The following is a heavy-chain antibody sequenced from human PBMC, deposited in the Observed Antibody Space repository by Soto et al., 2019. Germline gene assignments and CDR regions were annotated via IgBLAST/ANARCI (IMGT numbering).Heavy chain of an antibody. D-gene: IGHD3-16*02. CDR1: GYTFTSYD. V-gene: IGHV1-8*01. J-gene: IGHJ4*02. Sequence: ASVKVSCKASGYTFTSYDINWVRQATGQGLEWMGWMNPNSGNTGYAQKFQGRVTMTRNTSISTAYMELSSLRSEDTAVYYCARGPRSLRYRHFDYWGQGTLVTVSS. CDR3: ARGPRSLRYRHFDY. CDR2: MNPNSGNT.